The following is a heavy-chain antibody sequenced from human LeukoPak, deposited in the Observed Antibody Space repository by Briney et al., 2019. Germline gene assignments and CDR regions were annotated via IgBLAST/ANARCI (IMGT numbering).Heavy chain of an antibody. CDR1: GFTFSSYA. CDR3: AKGAGVGLWFGELRGDAFDI. Sequence: GGSLRLSCAASGFTFSSYAMSWVRQAPGKGLEWVSAISGSGGSTYYADSVKGRFTISRDNSKNTLYLQMNSLRAEDTAVYYCAKGAGVGLWFGELRGDAFDIWGQGTMVTVSS. V-gene: IGHV3-23*01. J-gene: IGHJ3*02. CDR2: ISGSGGST. D-gene: IGHD3-10*01.